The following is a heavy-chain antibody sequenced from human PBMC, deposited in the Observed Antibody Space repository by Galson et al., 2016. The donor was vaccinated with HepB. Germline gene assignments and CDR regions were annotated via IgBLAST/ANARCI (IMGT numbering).Heavy chain of an antibody. D-gene: IGHD2-2*02. CDR1: GGSVSSASHY. Sequence: SETLSPTCTVPGGSVSSASHYWSWVRQPTGKGLEWIGYISDSESSNYNPSLKGRVTISLDRSKNQFSLRLNSVIAADTAVYYCAKDEGFYNGMDFWGQGTTVTVSS. J-gene: IGHJ6*02. CDR3: AKDEGFYNGMDF. V-gene: IGHV4-61*01. CDR2: ISDSESS.